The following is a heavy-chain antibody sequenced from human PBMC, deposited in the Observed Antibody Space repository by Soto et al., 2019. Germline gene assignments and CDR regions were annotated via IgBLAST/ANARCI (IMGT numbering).Heavy chain of an antibody. V-gene: IGHV1-3*01. CDR3: ASSPRVRNPLPADY. Sequence: GASVKVSCKASGYTFTSYGISWVRQAPGQRLEWMGWINAGNGNTKYSQKFQGRVTITRDTSASTAYMELSSLRSEDTAMYYCASSPRVRNPLPADYWGQGTPVTVSS. CDR1: GYTFTSYG. CDR2: INAGNGNT. J-gene: IGHJ4*02. D-gene: IGHD6-25*01.